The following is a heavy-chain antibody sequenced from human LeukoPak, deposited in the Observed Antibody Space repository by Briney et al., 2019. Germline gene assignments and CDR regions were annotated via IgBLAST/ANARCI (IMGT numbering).Heavy chain of an antibody. D-gene: IGHD6-19*01. V-gene: IGHV1-3*01. J-gene: IGHJ5*02. CDR3: ARDQVAEDGNNWFDP. Sequence: ASVKVSCKASGYTFTSYAMHWVRQAPGQRLEWMGWINAGNGNTKYSQKFQGRVTITRDTSASTAYMELSSLRSEDTAVYYCARDQVAEDGNNWFDPWGQGTLVTVSS. CDR1: GYTFTSYA. CDR2: INAGNGNT.